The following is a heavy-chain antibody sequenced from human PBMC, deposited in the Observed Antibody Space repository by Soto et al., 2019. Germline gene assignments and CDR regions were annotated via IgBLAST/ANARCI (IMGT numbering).Heavy chain of an antibody. Sequence: ASVKVSCKASGYTFTGYYMHWVRQAPGQGLELMGWINPNSGGTNYAQKFQGWVTVTRDTSISTAYMELSRLRSDDTAVYYCARGVVVVPAALDYYYMDVWGKGTTVTVSS. CDR2: INPNSGGT. CDR3: ARGVVVVPAALDYYYMDV. D-gene: IGHD2-2*01. J-gene: IGHJ6*03. V-gene: IGHV1-2*04. CDR1: GYTFTGYY.